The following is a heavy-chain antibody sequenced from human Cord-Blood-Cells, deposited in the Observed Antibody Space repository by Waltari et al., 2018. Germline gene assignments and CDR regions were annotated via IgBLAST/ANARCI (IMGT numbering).Heavy chain of an antibody. D-gene: IGHD7-27*01. CDR3: AHRGYWGRGPQTYYFDY. J-gene: IGHJ4*02. CDR1: GFSLSTSGVG. V-gene: IGHV2-5*01. Sequence: QITLKESGPTLVKPTQTLTLTCTFSGFSLSTSGVGVGWIRQPPGKALEWLALLYWNDNKRYSPSLKSRLTITKDTSKNQVVLTMTNMDPVDTATYYCAHRGYWGRGPQTYYFDYWGQGTLVTVSS. CDR2: LYWNDNK.